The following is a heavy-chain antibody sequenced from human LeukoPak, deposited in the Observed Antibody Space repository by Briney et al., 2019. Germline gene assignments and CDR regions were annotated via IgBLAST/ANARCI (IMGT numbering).Heavy chain of an antibody. D-gene: IGHD3-22*01. CDR2: ISNGGGST. Sequence: GGSLRLSCAASGFAFSTYAMSWVRQAPGKGLEWVSAISNGGGSTYYGDSVKGWFTISRENSKNTLDLQMNSLRAEDTAIYYCAKRSLSYDSSGHLHYFDYWGQGTLVTVSS. V-gene: IGHV3-23*01. CDR3: AKRSLSYDSSGHLHYFDY. J-gene: IGHJ4*02. CDR1: GFAFSTYA.